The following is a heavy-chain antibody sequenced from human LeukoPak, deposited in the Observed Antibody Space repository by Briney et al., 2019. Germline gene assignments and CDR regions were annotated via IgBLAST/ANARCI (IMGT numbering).Heavy chain of an antibody. CDR3: AKDGSWGIAAAGILFDY. V-gene: IGHV3-74*01. Sequence: PGGSLRLSCAASGFTFSNFWMHWVRQAPGKGLVWVALIYGDGSFTRYADSVKGRFTISRDNSKNTLYLQMNSLRAEDTAVYYCAKDGSWGIAAAGILFDYWGQGTLVTVSS. J-gene: IGHJ4*02. D-gene: IGHD6-13*01. CDR2: IYGDGSFT. CDR1: GFTFSNFW.